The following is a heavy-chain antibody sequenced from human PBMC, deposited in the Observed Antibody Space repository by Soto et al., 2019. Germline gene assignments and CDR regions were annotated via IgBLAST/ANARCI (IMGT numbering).Heavy chain of an antibody. CDR3: ARQMRVQIPHFGWLSTVTA. Sequence: QLRLQESGPGLVKPSGTLSLTFTVSGDSVTSDDSYWGWIRRPPGQGLELIGTISHTGENFYNPPITSRPTISLDASKHQYSLKRAYMTDAEAGVFFCARQMRVQIPHFGWLSTVTAWGQGILGTVSS. CDR1: GDSVTSDDSY. D-gene: IGHD3-9*01. J-gene: IGHJ5*02. V-gene: IGHV4-39*01. CDR2: ISHTGEN.